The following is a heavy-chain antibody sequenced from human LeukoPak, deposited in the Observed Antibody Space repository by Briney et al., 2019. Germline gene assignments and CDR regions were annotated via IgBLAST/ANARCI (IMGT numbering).Heavy chain of an antibody. J-gene: IGHJ5*01. CDR1: GFTFSSYW. D-gene: IGHD2-21*02. CDR2: IRQDGSGK. Sequence: GGSLSLSCAASGFTFSSYWMSWVRQAPGKGLEWVANIRQDGSGKYYVDSVKGRFTISRDNAKNTLYLEMKSLRVEDTAVYYCARELPSEVTLDSWGQGTLVIVSP. CDR3: ARELPSEVTLDS. V-gene: IGHV3-7*01.